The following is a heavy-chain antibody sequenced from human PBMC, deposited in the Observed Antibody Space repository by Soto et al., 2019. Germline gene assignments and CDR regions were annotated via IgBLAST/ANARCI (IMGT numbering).Heavy chain of an antibody. CDR1: GFTFSSYG. D-gene: IGHD3-10*01. CDR3: ARDEYYYGSGSSVLKKYYYYYGMDV. CDR2: IWYDGSNK. V-gene: IGHV3-33*01. J-gene: IGHJ6*02. Sequence: PGGSLRLSCAASGFTFSSYGMHWVRQAPGKGLEWVAVIWYDGSNKYYADSVKGRFTISRDNSKNTLYLQMNSLRAEDTAVYYCARDEYYYGSGSSVLKKYYYYYGMDVWGQGTTVTVSS.